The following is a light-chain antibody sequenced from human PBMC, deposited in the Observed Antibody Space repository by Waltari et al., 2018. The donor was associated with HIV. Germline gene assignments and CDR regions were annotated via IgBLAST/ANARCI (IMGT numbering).Light chain of an antibody. J-gene: IGLJ2*01. CDR2: RDN. CDR1: SNNVGNQG. CDR3: ATWDISLSAVV. Sequence: QAGLTQPPSVSKRMRQTPTLTCTGTSNNVGNQGAACLQQHQGHPPKLLSSRDNKRPSGFSERFSASRSGNTASLTITGVQPEDEADYFCATWDISLSAVVFGGGTTLTVL. V-gene: IGLV10-54*04.